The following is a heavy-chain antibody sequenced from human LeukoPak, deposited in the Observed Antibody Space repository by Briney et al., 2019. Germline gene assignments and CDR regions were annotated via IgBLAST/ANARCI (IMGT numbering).Heavy chain of an antibody. V-gene: IGHV4-34*01. Sequence: PSETLSLTCAVSGGSFSGYYWNWIRQPPGKGLEWIGEINHSGSTNYNPSLKSRVTISVDTSKNQFSLKLSSVTAADTAVYYCARTIAARPSYYYYYYGMDVWGQGTTVTVSS. D-gene: IGHD6-6*01. J-gene: IGHJ6*02. CDR2: INHSGST. CDR3: ARTIAARPSYYYYYYGMDV. CDR1: GGSFSGYY.